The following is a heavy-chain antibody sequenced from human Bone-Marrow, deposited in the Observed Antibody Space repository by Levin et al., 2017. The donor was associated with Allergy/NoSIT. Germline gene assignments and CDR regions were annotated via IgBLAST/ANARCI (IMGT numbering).Heavy chain of an antibody. Sequence: ASVKVSCKASGGTFSSYAISWVRQAPGQGLEWMGGIIPIFGTANYAQKFQGRVTITADKSTSTAYMELSSLRSEDTAVYYCARAGVNYGDYYFDYWGQGTLVTVSS. CDR3: ARAGVNYGDYYFDY. CDR2: IIPIFGTA. J-gene: IGHJ4*02. V-gene: IGHV1-69*06. CDR1: GGTFSSYA. D-gene: IGHD4-17*01.